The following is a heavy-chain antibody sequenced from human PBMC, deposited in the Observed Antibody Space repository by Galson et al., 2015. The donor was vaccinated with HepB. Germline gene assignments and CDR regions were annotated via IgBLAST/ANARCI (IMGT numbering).Heavy chain of an antibody. CDR3: ARGEIALNSYDS. V-gene: IGHV6-1*01. CDR1: GDSVSINSAG. Sequence: CAISGDSVSINSAGWNWIRQSPSRGLEWLGRTYYRSKWYSDYAVSMKSRITFNPDTSKNQITLQLKSVTPDDTAVYYCARGEIALNSYDSWDQGTLVTVSS. J-gene: IGHJ5*01. CDR2: TYYRSKWYS. D-gene: IGHD2/OR15-2a*01.